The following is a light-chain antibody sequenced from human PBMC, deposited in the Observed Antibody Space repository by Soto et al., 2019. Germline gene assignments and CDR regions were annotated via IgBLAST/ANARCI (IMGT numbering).Light chain of an antibody. CDR2: DVS. Sequence: QSALTQLPSVSGSPGHSVAISCTGTSSDVGSYNRVSWYQQPPGSAPKLMIYDVSNRPSGVPDRFSGSKSGNATSLTISGLQAEDEADYYCSSYTSSNTYVFGTGTKVTVL. V-gene: IGLV2-18*02. CDR1: SSDVGSYNR. J-gene: IGLJ1*01. CDR3: SSYTSSNTYV.